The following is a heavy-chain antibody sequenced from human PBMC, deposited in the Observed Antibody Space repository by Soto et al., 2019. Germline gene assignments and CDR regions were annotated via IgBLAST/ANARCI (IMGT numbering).Heavy chain of an antibody. V-gene: IGHV1-8*02. Sequence: QVQLVQSGAEVKEPGASVRVSCKASGYTFINFDISWVRQAAGQGLEWLGWMNPSSGKTGYASKFQGRVAMTRDASTGTSHLELSSLTSDDTAVYYCARMASAGTLNWFDPWGQGTLVTVSS. J-gene: IGHJ5*02. CDR1: GYTFINFD. CDR2: MNPSSGKT. D-gene: IGHD6-13*01. CDR3: ARMASAGTLNWFDP.